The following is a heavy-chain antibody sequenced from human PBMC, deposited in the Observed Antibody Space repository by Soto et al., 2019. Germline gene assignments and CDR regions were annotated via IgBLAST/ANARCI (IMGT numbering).Heavy chain of an antibody. J-gene: IGHJ6*02. V-gene: IGHV3-74*01. CDR1: GFTFSIYW. CDR3: TRVGGSVSGMDV. Sequence: EVQLVESGGGLVQPGGSLRLSCAASGFTFSIYWMHWVRQAPGKGPVWVSRIDTAGRSARYADSVKGRFTISRDNAKNTVYLQMNSLRAEDTAVYYCTRVGGSVSGMDVWGQGTTVTVSS. CDR2: IDTAGRSA. D-gene: IGHD1-26*01.